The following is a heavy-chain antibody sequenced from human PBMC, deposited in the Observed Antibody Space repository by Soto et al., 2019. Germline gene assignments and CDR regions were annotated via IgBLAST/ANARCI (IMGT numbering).Heavy chain of an antibody. D-gene: IGHD3-22*01. Sequence: GGSLRLSCVASGFTFSSYALNWVRQAPGRGLEWVSAISGSGGTTYYADSVKGRFTISRDNSKNTLFLQMNSLRAEDAAIYYCAKSTKVISTSFDYWRQGSLVPVSS. CDR2: ISGSGGTT. V-gene: IGHV3-23*01. J-gene: IGHJ4*02. CDR1: GFTFSSYA. CDR3: AKSTKVISTSFDY.